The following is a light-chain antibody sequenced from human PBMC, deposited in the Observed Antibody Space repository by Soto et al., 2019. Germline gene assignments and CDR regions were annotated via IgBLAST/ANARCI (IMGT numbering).Light chain of an antibody. CDR1: SSDVGGYNY. V-gene: IGLV2-14*01. J-gene: IGLJ1*01. CDR2: DVS. Sequence: QSVLTQPASVSGSPGQSITISCTGTSSDVGGYNYVSWYQQHPGKAPKFMIYDVSNRPSGVSNRFSGSKSGNTASLTISGLQAKDEADYYCSSYTTSNTRQIVFGTGTKVTGL. CDR3: SSYTTSNTRQIV.